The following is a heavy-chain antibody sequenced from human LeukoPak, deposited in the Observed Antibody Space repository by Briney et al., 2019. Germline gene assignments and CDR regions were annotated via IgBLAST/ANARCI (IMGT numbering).Heavy chain of an antibody. CDR1: GGSISSSSYY. V-gene: IGHV4-61*01. D-gene: IGHD5-18*01. CDR3: ARGPGYSYGYYYYYYMDV. Sequence: SETLSLTCTVSGGSISSSSYYWSWIRQPPGKGLEWIGYIYYSGSTNYNPSLKSRVTISVDTSKNQFSLKLSSVTAADTAVYYCARGPGYSYGYYYYYYMDVWGQGTLVTVSS. J-gene: IGHJ6*03. CDR2: IYYSGST.